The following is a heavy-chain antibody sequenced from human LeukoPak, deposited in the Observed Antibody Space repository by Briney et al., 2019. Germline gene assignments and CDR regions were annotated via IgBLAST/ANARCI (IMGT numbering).Heavy chain of an antibody. CDR3: ERDRCEWRRKYCGVGSWLAP. J-gene: IGHJ5*02. CDR2: MNSDGRTT. V-gene: IGHV3-74*01. Sequence: PGGSLRLSCAASGFTFGGYWMHGVRQAPGKGLVGVSHMNSDGRTTTYADSVKGRFTISRDNAKNPLYMQMNSLRAEDTAVYYCERDRCEWRRKYCGVGSWLAPWGQGTMVTVSS. D-gene: IGHD2-21*01. CDR1: GFTFGGYW.